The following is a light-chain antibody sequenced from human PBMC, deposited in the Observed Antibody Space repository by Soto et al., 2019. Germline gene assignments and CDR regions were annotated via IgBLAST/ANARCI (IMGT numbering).Light chain of an antibody. Sequence: EIVLTQSPGTLSLSPGERATLSCRASQSVSSSYLAWYQQKPGQAPRLLIYGASSRATGIPDRFSGRGSGTHFTLTISRLEPEDLAVYYWQEEYPFGRGTKLEIK. V-gene: IGKV3-20*01. CDR1: QSVSSSY. CDR2: GAS. J-gene: IGKJ2*01. CDR3: QEEYP.